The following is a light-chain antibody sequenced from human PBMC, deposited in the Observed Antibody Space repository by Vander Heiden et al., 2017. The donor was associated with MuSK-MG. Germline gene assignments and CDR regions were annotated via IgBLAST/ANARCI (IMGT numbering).Light chain of an antibody. CDR3: QLRDSSSDHRV. CDR2: DDS. CDR1: NIGSKS. J-gene: IGLJ3*02. V-gene: IGLV3-21*02. Sequence: SYVLTQPPSVSVAPGQTARMTCGGNNIGSKSVHWYQQKPGQAPVLVFYDDSDRPSGIPERFSVSNSGNTATLTISRVEAGDEADYYCQLRDSSSDHRVFGGGTKLTVL.